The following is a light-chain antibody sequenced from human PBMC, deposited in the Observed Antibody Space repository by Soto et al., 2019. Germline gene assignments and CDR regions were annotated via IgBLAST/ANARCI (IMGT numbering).Light chain of an antibody. V-gene: IGKV3-20*01. CDR3: QQYGSSPRT. J-gene: IGKJ1*01. Sequence: EIVLTQAPGTLSLSPGEIATLSCRASQSFTSTYLAWYQQKPGQAPGLLIYGASTGATGIPDRFSGSGSGTDFTLTISRLEPEDFAVYYCQQYGSSPRTFGQGTKVDIK. CDR2: GAS. CDR1: QSFTSTY.